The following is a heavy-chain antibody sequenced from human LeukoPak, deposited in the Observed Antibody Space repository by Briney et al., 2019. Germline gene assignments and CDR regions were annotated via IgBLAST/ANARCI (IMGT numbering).Heavy chain of an antibody. J-gene: IGHJ3*02. Sequence: ASVKVSCKASGYTFTGYYMHWVRQAPGQGLEWMGWINPNSGDTSYAQNFQGRVTMTRDTSISTAYMELSRLRSDDTAVYFCVRDSSDHPNAFDIWAQGTMVTVSS. V-gene: IGHV1-2*02. D-gene: IGHD6-19*01. CDR1: GYTFTGYY. CDR3: VRDSSDHPNAFDI. CDR2: INPNSGDT.